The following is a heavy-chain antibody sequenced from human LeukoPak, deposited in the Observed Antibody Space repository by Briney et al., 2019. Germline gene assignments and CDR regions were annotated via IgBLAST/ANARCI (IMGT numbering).Heavy chain of an antibody. CDR2: IYWNDDK. CDR3: AHPDSGYYYFDY. J-gene: IGHJ4*02. D-gene: IGHD5-12*01. V-gene: IGHV2-5*01. CDR1: GFSLSTGEVG. Sequence: SGPTLVKPTQTLTLTCTFSGFSLSTGEVGVAWIRQPPGKALEWLALIYWNDDKRYSPSLTSRLTITKDTSKNQVVLTMTNMDPVDTATYYCAHPDSGYYYFDYWGQGTLVTVSS.